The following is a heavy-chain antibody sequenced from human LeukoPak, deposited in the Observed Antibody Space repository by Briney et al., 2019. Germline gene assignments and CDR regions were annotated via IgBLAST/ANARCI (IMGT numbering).Heavy chain of an antibody. CDR3: ARVGVGLYSSSLFDY. CDR2: ISAYNGNT. CDR1: GYTFTSYG. J-gene: IGHJ4*02. Sequence: ASVKVSCKASGYTFTSYGISWVRQAPGQGLEWMGWISAYNGNTNYAQKLQGRVTMTTDTSTSTAYMELRSLRSDDTAVYYCARVGVGLYSSSLFDYWGQGTLVTVSS. D-gene: IGHD6-13*01. V-gene: IGHV1-18*01.